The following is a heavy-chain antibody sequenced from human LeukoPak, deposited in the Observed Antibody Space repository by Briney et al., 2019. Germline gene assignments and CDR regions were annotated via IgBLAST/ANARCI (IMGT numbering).Heavy chain of an antibody. CDR3: ARVEGRYYFDY. CDR2: IYYSGST. D-gene: IGHD1-1*01. Sequence: SETLSLTCTVSGGSISSYYWSWIRQPPGKGLEWIGYIYYSGSTNYNPSLKSRVTISVDTSKNQFSLKLSSVTAAGTAVYYCARVEGRYYFDYWGQGTLVTVSS. J-gene: IGHJ4*02. CDR1: GGSISSYY. V-gene: IGHV4-59*12.